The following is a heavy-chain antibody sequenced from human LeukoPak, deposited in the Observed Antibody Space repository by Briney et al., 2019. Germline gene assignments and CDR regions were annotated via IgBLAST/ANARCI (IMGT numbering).Heavy chain of an antibody. CDR3: ARGAQFGDKGSFDY. J-gene: IGHJ4*02. V-gene: IGHV1-46*01. CDR2: INPSGGST. CDR1: GYTFTSYY. D-gene: IGHD4-17*01. Sequence: ASVKVSCKASGYTFTSYYIHWMQQAPGQGLEWMGIINPSGGSTSYTQKFQGRITLTRDTSTSTVYMELNSLRYEDTAVYYCARGAQFGDKGSFDYWGQGTLVTVSS.